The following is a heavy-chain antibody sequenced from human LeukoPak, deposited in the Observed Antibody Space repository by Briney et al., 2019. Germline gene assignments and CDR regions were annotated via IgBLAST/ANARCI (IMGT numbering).Heavy chain of an antibody. D-gene: IGHD6-13*01. CDR3: ARKSSWMAAAGTQGSYYFDY. V-gene: IGHV4-39*07. CDR2: INHSGST. CDR1: GGSISSSSYC. Sequence: SETLSLTCTVSGGSISSSSYCWGWIRQPPGKGLEWIGEINHSGSTNYNPSLKSRVTISVDTSKNQFSLKLSSVTAADTAVYYCARKSSWMAAAGTQGSYYFDYWGQGTLVTVSS. J-gene: IGHJ4*02.